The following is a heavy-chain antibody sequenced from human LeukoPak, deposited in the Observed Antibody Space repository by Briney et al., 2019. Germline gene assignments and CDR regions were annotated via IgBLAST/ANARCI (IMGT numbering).Heavy chain of an antibody. D-gene: IGHD5-24*01. CDR3: ARYDGYNHNCFDY. CDR2: IRAYNGNT. CDR1: GYTFTSYG. V-gene: IGHV1-18*01. Sequence: DSVKVSCKASGYTFTSYGIRWVRQAHGHGIEWMGWIRAYNGNTTYAQKLQGRVTMSTDTSTSTAYKELRSLRSDDTTVYYCARYDGYNHNCFDYWGQGTLVTVSS. J-gene: IGHJ4*02.